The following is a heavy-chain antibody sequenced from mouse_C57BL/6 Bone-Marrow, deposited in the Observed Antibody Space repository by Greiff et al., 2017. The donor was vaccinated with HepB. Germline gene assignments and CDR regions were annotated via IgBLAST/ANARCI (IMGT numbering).Heavy chain of an antibody. CDR3: ARTVEDPYYFDY. CDR1: GYSITSDY. J-gene: IGHJ2*01. Sequence: EVKLQQSGPGLAKPSQTLSLTCSVTGYSITSDYWNWIRKFPGNKLEYMGYISYSASTYYNPSLKSRISITRDTSKNQYYLQLNAVTTEDTATCYCARTVEDPYYFDYWGQGTTLTVSS. V-gene: IGHV3-8*01. D-gene: IGHD1-1*01. CDR2: ISYSAST.